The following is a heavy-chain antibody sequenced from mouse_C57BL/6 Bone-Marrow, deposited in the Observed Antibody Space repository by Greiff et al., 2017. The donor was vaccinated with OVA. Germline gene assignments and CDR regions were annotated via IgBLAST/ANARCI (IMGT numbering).Heavy chain of an antibody. D-gene: IGHD2-5*01. Sequence: EVKLVESGPGLAKPSQTLSLTCSVTGYSITSDYWNWIRTFPGNKLEYMGYISYSGSTYYNPSLKSRISITRDTSKNQYYLQLNSVTTEDTATYYCARIYYSNYGAMDYWGQGTSVTVSS. J-gene: IGHJ4*01. CDR1: GYSITSDY. V-gene: IGHV3-8*01. CDR3: ARIYYSNYGAMDY. CDR2: ISYSGST.